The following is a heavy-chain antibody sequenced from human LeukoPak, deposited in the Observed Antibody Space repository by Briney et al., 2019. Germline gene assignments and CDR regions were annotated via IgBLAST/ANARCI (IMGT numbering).Heavy chain of an antibody. D-gene: IGHD3-3*01. J-gene: IGHJ4*02. CDR3: ASSSRFLEWLTFDY. CDR2: IKQDGSEK. CDR1: GFTFSSYW. Sequence: GGSLRLSCAASGFTFSSYWISWVRQAPGKGLEWVANIKQDGSEKYYVDSVKGRFTISRDNAKNSLYLQMNSLRAEDTAVYYCASSSRFLEWLTFDYWGQGTLVTVSS. V-gene: IGHV3-7*01.